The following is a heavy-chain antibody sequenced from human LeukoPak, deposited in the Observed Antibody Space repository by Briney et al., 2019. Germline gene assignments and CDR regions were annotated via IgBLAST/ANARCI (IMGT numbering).Heavy chain of an antibody. V-gene: IGHV3-7*01. Sequence: GGSLRLSCAASGISFSNYWMTWIRQAPEKGLQWVANIKEDGSDKNYADSVKGRFTISRDNAKNLLYLQMNSLRAEDTAVYYCAGDLSPYYAYYFDYWGQGTLVTVSS. CDR2: IKEDGSDK. CDR3: AGDLSPYYAYYFDY. D-gene: IGHD3-10*01. J-gene: IGHJ4*02. CDR1: GISFSNYW.